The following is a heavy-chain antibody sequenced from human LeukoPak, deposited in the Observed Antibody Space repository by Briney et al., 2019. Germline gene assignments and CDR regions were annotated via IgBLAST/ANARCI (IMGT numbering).Heavy chain of an antibody. CDR1: GGSISSYY. J-gene: IGHJ3*02. CDR3: ARGRWYNSGWIDAFDI. Sequence: SETLSLTCTVSGGSISSYYWSWIRQPPGKGLEWIGYIYYSGSTNYNPSLKSRVTISVDTSKNQFSLKLSSVTAADTAVYYCARGRWYNSGWIDAFDIWGQGTMVTVSS. V-gene: IGHV4-59*01. CDR2: IYYSGST. D-gene: IGHD6-19*01.